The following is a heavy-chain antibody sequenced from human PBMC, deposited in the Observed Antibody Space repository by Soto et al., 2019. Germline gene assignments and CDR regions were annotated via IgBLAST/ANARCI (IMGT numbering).Heavy chain of an antibody. CDR3: ERRKERSGPNYVDY. CDR1: GDTFTKYD. D-gene: IGHD3-16*01. CDR2: MNPNNGYT. Sequence: QVQLVQSGAEVKKPGASVKVSCKASGDTFTKYDINWVRQAPGQGLEWMGWMNPNNGYTGYAQKFRGRVSMTRDTSNSTANMELSSLTSEDTAVYYCERRKERSGPNYVDYWDQGTLVTVSS. J-gene: IGHJ4*02. V-gene: IGHV1-8*01.